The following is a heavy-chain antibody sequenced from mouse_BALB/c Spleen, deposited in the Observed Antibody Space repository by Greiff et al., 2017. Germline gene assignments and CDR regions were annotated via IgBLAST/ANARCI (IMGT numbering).Heavy chain of an antibody. D-gene: IGHD2-14*01. Sequence: EVQLVESGGGLVKPGGSLKLSCAASGFTFSDYYMYWVRQTPEKRLEWVATISDGGSYTYYPDSVKGRFTISRDNAKNNLYLQMSSLKSEDTTMYYCARDASQIGYAYWGQGTLVTVSA. CDR2: ISDGGSYT. V-gene: IGHV5-4*02. CDR3: ARDASQIGYAY. J-gene: IGHJ3*01. CDR1: GFTFSDYY.